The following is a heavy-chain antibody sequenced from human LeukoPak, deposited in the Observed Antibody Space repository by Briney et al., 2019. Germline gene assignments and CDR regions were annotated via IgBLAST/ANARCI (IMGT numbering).Heavy chain of an antibody. D-gene: IGHD3-10*01. V-gene: IGHV3-23*01. CDR1: GFTFSSYG. J-gene: IGHJ6*03. CDR3: VRWYGGSGLENYYYYMDV. Sequence: GGSLRLSCAASGFTFSSYGMSWVRQAPGKGLEWVSAISGSGGSTYYADSVKGRFTISRDNSKNTLYLQMNSLRAEDTAVYYCVRWYGGSGLENYYYYMDVWGKGTTVTVSS. CDR2: ISGSGGST.